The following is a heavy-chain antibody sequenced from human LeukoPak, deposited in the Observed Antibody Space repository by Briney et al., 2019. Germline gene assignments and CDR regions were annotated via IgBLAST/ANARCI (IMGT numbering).Heavy chain of an antibody. CDR3: ARDGGSDGYTMDYFDY. CDR1: GYTFSTYS. CDR2: ISSSNSYI. D-gene: IGHD5-24*01. V-gene: IGHV3-21*01. Sequence: GGSLRLSCAASGYTFSTYSMNWVRQAPGQGLEWVSSISSSNSYIYYADSVKGRFTISRDNAKNSLYLQINSLRAEDTAVYYCARDGGSDGYTMDYFDYWGQGTLVTVSS. J-gene: IGHJ4*02.